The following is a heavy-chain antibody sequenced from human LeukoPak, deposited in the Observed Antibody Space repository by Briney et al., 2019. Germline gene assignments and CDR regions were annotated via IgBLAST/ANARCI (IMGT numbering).Heavy chain of an antibody. CDR1: GYTFTSYD. V-gene: IGHV1-8*01. D-gene: IGHD1-26*01. Sequence: GASVKVSCKASGYTFTSYDINWVRQAPGQGLEWMGWMNPNSGNTGYAQKFQGRVTMTEDTSTDTAYMELSSLRSEDTAVYYCATDGMYAYWGQGTLVTVSS. CDR3: ATDGMYAY. CDR2: MNPNSGNT. J-gene: IGHJ4*02.